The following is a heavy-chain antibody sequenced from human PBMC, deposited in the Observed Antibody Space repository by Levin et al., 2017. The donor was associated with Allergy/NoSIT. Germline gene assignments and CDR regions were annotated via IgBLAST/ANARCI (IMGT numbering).Heavy chain of an antibody. Sequence: ASVKVSCKASGGTFSSYAISWVRQAPGQGLEWMGGIIPIFGTANYAQKFQGRVTITADKSTSTAYMELSSLRSEDTAVYYCAREAGDQGDYFDYWGQGTLVTVSS. CDR1: GGTFSSYA. J-gene: IGHJ4*02. V-gene: IGHV1-69*06. CDR2: IIPIFGTA. D-gene: IGHD4-17*01. CDR3: AREAGDQGDYFDY.